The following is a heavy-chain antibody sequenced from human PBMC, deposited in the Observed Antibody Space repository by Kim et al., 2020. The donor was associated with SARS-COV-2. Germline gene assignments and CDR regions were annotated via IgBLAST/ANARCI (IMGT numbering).Heavy chain of an antibody. CDR2: ISSNGGST. J-gene: IGHJ3*02. CDR1: GFTFSSYA. Sequence: GGSLRLSCSASGFTFSSYAMHWVRQAPGKGLEYVSAISSNGGSTYYADSVKGRFTISRDNSKNTLYLQMSSLRAEDTAVYYCVTTLTTVVTSARGAFDIWGQGTMVTVSS. CDR3: VTTLTTVVTSARGAFDI. V-gene: IGHV3-64D*06. D-gene: IGHD4-17*01.